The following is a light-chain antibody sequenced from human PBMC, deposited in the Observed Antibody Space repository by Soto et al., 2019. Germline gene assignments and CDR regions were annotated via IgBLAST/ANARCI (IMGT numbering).Light chain of an antibody. V-gene: IGLV2-14*03. Sequence: QSVLTQPASVSGSPGQSITFSCTGTSSDIGGYNYVSWYQQHPGRTPKLLIYDVNNRPSGVSNRFSGSKSGNTASLTISGLQAEDEADYYCSSYTTSSTVVFGGGTKLTVL. CDR3: SSYTTSSTVV. CDR2: DVN. CDR1: SSDIGGYNY. J-gene: IGLJ3*02.